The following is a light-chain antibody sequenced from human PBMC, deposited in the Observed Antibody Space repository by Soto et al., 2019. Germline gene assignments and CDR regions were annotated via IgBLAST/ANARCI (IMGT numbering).Light chain of an antibody. J-gene: IGLJ1*01. CDR1: SSNIGAGYD. CDR3: QSYDSSLSGWV. V-gene: IGLV1-40*01. Sequence: QSVLTQPPSVSGAPGQRVTISCTGSSSNIGAGYDVHWYQQLPGTAPKLLIYGNSNRPSGVPDRFSGSKSGTSASLAITGLQAEDEADYYWQSYDSSLSGWVFGTGTKVTVL. CDR2: GNS.